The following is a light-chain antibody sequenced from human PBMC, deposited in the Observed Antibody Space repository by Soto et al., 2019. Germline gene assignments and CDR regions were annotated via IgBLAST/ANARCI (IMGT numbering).Light chain of an antibody. Sequence: VLTQSPGTLSLSPGERATLSCRASQSVTSSYLAWYQQKPGQAPRLLIYGASNRATGIRDRFSGSGSGTDFTLTISRLEPEDFAVYYCQQYGTSRAFGLGTKVEIK. V-gene: IGKV3-20*01. CDR1: QSVTSSY. CDR2: GAS. CDR3: QQYGTSRA. J-gene: IGKJ1*01.